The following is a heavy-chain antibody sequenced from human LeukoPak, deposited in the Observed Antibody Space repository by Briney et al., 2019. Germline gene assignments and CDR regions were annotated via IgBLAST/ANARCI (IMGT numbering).Heavy chain of an antibody. V-gene: IGHV3-30*18. CDR1: GFTFSSYG. CDR3: AKDPWDFWSGPSFDP. D-gene: IGHD3-3*01. Sequence: GGSLRLSCAASGFTFSSYGMHWVRQAPGKGLEWVAVISYDGSNKYYADSVKGRFTISRDNSKNTLYLQMNSLRAEDTAVCYCAKDPWDFWSGPSFDPWGQGTLVTVSS. CDR2: ISYDGSNK. J-gene: IGHJ5*02.